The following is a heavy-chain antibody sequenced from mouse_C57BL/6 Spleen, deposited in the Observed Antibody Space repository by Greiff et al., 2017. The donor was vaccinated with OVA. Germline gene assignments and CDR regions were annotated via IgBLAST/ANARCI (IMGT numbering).Heavy chain of an antibody. J-gene: IGHJ3*01. V-gene: IGHV1-53*01. Sequence: QVQLQQPGTELVKPGASVKLSCKASGYTFTSYWMHWVKQRPGQGLEWIGNINPSNGGNNYNEKFKSKATLTVDKSSSTAYMQLSSLTSEDSAVYYCASAGDSDYDGRAWFAYWGQGTLVTVSA. CDR1: GYTFTSYW. CDR2: INPSNGGN. CDR3: ASAGDSDYDGRAWFAY. D-gene: IGHD2-4*01.